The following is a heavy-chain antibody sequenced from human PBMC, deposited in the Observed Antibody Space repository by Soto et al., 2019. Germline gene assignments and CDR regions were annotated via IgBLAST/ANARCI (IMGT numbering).Heavy chain of an antibody. J-gene: IGHJ4*02. CDR2: ISGSGGSI. V-gene: IGHV3-23*01. D-gene: IGHD5-12*01. Sequence: EVQLLESGGGLVQPGGSLRLSCAASGFTFSSYAMSWVRQAPGKGLEWVSAISGSGGSIYYADSVKGRFTISRDNSKNTLYLQMNSLRAEDTAVYYCAKDVEMATISGYFDYWGQGTLVTVSS. CDR3: AKDVEMATISGYFDY. CDR1: GFTFSSYA.